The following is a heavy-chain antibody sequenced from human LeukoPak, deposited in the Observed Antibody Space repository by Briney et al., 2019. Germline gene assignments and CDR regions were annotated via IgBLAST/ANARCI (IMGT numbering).Heavy chain of an antibody. J-gene: IGHJ4*02. CDR3: AKGQRGVIAAAGDY. Sequence: GGSLRLSCAASGFTFSSYGMHWVRQAPGKGLEWVAFIRYDGSNKYFADSVKGRFTISRDNAKNSLYLQMNSLRAEDTALYYCAKGQRGVIAAAGDYWGQGTLVTVSS. D-gene: IGHD6-13*01. CDR2: IRYDGSNK. CDR1: GFTFSSYG. V-gene: IGHV3-30*02.